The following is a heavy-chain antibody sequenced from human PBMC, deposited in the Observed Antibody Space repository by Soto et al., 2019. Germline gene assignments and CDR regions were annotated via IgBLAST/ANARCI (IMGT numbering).Heavy chain of an antibody. D-gene: IGHD3-16*01. CDR3: ARVGGETTVDY. CDR1: GGSLSSGGYS. Sequence: PSETLSLTCAVSGGSLSSGGYSWSWIRQPPGKGLEWIGYIYHSGSTYYNPSLKSRVTISVDRSKNQFSLKLSSVTAADTAVYYCARVGGETTVDYWGQGTLVTVSS. J-gene: IGHJ4*02. CDR2: IYHSGST. V-gene: IGHV4-30-2*01.